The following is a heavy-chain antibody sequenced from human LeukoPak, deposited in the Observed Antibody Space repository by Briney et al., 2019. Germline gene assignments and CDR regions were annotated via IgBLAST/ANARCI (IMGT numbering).Heavy chain of an antibody. J-gene: IGHJ6*03. V-gene: IGHV1-69*13. CDR2: IIPIFGTA. Sequence: ASVKVSCKASGGTFSSYAISWVRQAPGQGLEWMGGIIPIFGTANYAQKSQGRVTITADESTSTAYMELSSLRSEDTAVYYCARGYCSSTSCYNPEVYYMDVWGKGTTVTVSS. CDR1: GGTFSSYA. D-gene: IGHD2-2*02. CDR3: ARGYCSSTSCYNPEVYYMDV.